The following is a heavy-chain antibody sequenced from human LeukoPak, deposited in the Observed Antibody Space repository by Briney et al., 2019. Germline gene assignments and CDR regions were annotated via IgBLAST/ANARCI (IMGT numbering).Heavy chain of an antibody. CDR1: GFTFDDYG. J-gene: IGHJ6*02. CDR3: ARDGRAYGDSYYYYYGMDV. CDR2: INWNGGST. D-gene: IGHD4-17*01. V-gene: IGHV3-20*01. Sequence: PGGSLRLSCAASGFTFDDYGMSWVRQAPGKGLEWVSGINWNGGSTGYADSVKGRFTISRDNAKNSLYLQMNSLRAEDTALYHCARDGRAYGDSYYYYYGMDVWGQGTTVTVSS.